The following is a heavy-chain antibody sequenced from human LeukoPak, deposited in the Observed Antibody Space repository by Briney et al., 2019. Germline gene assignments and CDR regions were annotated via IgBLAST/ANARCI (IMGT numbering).Heavy chain of an antibody. CDR2: IFGSGGSP. CDR1: GFTFGGHA. V-gene: IGHV3-23*01. D-gene: IGHD5-24*01. Sequence: QPGGSLRLSCEASGFTFGGHAMYWVRQAPGKGLEWVAGIFGSGGSPHYADSVKGRFTISRDNSKNTLYLQMNSLGAEDTAVYYCAKDGMATISYYFDYWGQGTLVTVSS. J-gene: IGHJ4*02. CDR3: AKDGMATISYYFDY.